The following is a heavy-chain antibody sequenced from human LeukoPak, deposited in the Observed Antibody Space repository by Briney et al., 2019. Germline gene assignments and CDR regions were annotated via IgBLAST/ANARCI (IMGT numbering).Heavy chain of an antibody. CDR3: ARLKMGAYFDL. J-gene: IGHJ2*01. V-gene: IGHV4-59*08. Sequence: KPSETLSLTCTVSGGSISSYYWSWIRQPPGKGLEWVGYIFYTGDTSYSPSLKSRVTISLDTSKNQFSLKLRSVTAADTAVYYCARLKMGAYFDLWGRGTLVTVSS. CDR1: GGSISSYY. D-gene: IGHD3-16*01. CDR2: IFYTGDT.